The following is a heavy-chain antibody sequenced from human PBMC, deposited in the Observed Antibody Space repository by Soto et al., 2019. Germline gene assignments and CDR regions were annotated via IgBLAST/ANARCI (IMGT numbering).Heavy chain of an antibody. CDR3: ARVYGRDYYYGMDV. D-gene: IGHD4-17*01. V-gene: IGHV3-48*03. CDR2: ISSSGSTI. J-gene: IGHJ6*02. Sequence: LSCAASGFTFSSYEMNWVRQAPGKGLEWVSYISSSGSTIYYADSVKGRFTISRDNAKNSLYLQMNSLRAEDTAVYYCARVYGRDYYYGMDVWGQGTTVTVSS. CDR1: GFTFSSYE.